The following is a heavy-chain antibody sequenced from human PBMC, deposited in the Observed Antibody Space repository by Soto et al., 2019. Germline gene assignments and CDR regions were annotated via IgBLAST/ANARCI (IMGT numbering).Heavy chain of an antibody. CDR3: ARDIAVAGVTTNNWFDP. V-gene: IGHV6-1*01. D-gene: IGHD6-19*01. CDR2: TYYRSKWYN. J-gene: IGHJ5*02. Sequence: SQTLSLTCAISGGSVCRNSAAWNWIRQSPSRGLEWLGRTYYRSKWYNDYAVSVKSRITINPDTSKNQFSLQLNSVTPEDTAVYYCARDIAVAGVTTNNWFDPWGPGTLVTVS. CDR1: GGSVCRNSAA.